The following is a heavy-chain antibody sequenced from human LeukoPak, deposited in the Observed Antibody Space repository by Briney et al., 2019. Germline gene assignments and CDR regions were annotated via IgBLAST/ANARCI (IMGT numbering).Heavy chain of an antibody. J-gene: IGHJ4*02. CDR2: ISYDGSNK. Sequence: PGRSLRLSCAASGFTFSSYAMHWVRQAPGKGLEWVAVISYDGSNKYYADSVKGRFTISRDNYKNTLYLQMNSLRAEDTAVYYCAKTGETSHTAFWGQGTLVTVSS. CDR1: GFTFSSYA. V-gene: IGHV3-30-3*02. D-gene: IGHD3-16*01. CDR3: AKTGETSHTAF.